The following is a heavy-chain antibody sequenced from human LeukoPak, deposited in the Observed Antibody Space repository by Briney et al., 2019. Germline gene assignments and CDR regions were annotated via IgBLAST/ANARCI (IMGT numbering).Heavy chain of an antibody. CDR2: IKQGGSEI. D-gene: IGHD4-11*01. J-gene: IGHJ4*02. CDR1: GFTFSRFW. Sequence: GGSLRLSCSASGFTFSRFWMSWVRQAPGKGLEYVALIKQGGSEIYHMDSVKGRFTISRDDATNSLYLQMNSLRVEDTALYYCARDRESESDSEGDYWGQGTLVPVSS. V-gene: IGHV3-7*01. CDR3: ARDRESESDSEGDY.